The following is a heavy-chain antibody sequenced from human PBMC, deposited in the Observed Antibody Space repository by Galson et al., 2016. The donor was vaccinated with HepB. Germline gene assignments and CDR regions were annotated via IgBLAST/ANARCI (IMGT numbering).Heavy chain of an antibody. V-gene: IGHV3-74*01. CDR3: GTFGVLPDRRNFDH. CDR2: XSTDGSXT. J-gene: IGHJ4*02. CDR1: GXXFSXXX. Sequence: SLXXXCAASGXXFSXXXMHXXXQXXXTGLLXISRXSTDGSXTNYADXVRGRFTISREHAKNTLYLQMNSLRDEATAVYYCGTFGVLPDRRNFDHWGQGXLVTVSX. D-gene: IGHD3-22*01.